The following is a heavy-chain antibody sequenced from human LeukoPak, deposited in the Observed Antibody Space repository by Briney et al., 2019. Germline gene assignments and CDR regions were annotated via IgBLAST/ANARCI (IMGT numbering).Heavy chain of an antibody. CDR1: GYTFTGYY. CDR3: ARASWVISSYYYYMDV. D-gene: IGHD2-21*01. Sequence: ASVKVSCKASGYTFTGYYMHWVRQAPGQGLEWMGWINPNSGGTNYAQKFQGRVTMTRDTSISTAYMELSRLRSDDTAVYYCARASWVISSYYYYMDVWGKGTTVTISS. J-gene: IGHJ6*03. V-gene: IGHV1-2*02. CDR2: INPNSGGT.